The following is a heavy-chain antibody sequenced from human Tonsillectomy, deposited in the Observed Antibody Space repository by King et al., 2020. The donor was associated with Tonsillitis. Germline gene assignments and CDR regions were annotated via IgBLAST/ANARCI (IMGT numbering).Heavy chain of an antibody. CDR3: ARPRIAVAGPYYFDY. V-gene: IGHV5-51*01. CDR1: GYSFTSNW. D-gene: IGHD6-19*01. CDR2: IYPGDSET. Sequence: QLVQSGAEVKKPGESLKISCKVSGYSFTSNWIGWVRQMPGKGLEWMGIIYPGDSETKYNPPFQGQVTFSADKSISTAYLQWSSLKASDTAMYYCARPRIAVAGPYYFDYWGQGTLVTVSS. J-gene: IGHJ4*02.